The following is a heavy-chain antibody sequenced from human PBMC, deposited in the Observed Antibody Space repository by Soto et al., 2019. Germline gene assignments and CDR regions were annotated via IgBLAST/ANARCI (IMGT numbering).Heavy chain of an antibody. D-gene: IGHD2-2*01. Sequence: QVQLQESGPGLVKPSQTLSLTCSVSGGPIITGGYYWNWIRQHPGKGLEWIGNIYHKGSTYYNPSLKSRINTSVDTSKNQFSLRLSSVTAADTAVYYCAKSLGGGYQPLRWFGPWGQGTLVTVSS. CDR1: GGPIITGGYY. CDR2: IYHKGST. CDR3: AKSLGGGYQPLRWFGP. J-gene: IGHJ5*02. V-gene: IGHV4-31*03.